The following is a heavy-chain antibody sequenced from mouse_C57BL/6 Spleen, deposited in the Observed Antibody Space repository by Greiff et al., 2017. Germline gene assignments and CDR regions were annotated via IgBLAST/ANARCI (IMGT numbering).Heavy chain of an antibody. CDR1: GYSITSGYY. V-gene: IGHV3-6*01. D-gene: IGHD2-1*01. CDR2: ISYDGSN. CDR3: AREVTRYFDY. Sequence: DVKLQESGPGLVKPSQSLSLTCSVTGYSITSGYYWNWIRQFPGNKLEWMGYISYDGSNNYNPSLKNRISITRDTSKNQFFLKLNSVTTEDTATYYCAREVTRYFDYWGQGTTLTVSS. J-gene: IGHJ2*01.